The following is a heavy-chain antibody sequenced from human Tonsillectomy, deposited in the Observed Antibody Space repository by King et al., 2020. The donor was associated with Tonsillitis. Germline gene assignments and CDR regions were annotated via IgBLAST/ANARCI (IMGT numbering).Heavy chain of an antibody. Sequence: QLVQSGAEVKKPGSSVKVSCKASGGIFRNYGITWVRQAPGQGLEWMGGSIPIFGTPNYAQKFKGRVTISADEFTSTAYMELSSLRSEDTAVYYCTRDLLGAEGYCSGGSCSPFDSWGQGTLVTVSS. D-gene: IGHD2-15*01. CDR2: SIPIFGTP. J-gene: IGHJ4*02. V-gene: IGHV1-69*01. CDR1: GGIFRNYG. CDR3: TRDLLGAEGYCSGGSCSPFDS.